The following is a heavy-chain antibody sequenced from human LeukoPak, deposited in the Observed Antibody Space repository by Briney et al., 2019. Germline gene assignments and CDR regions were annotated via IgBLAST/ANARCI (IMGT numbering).Heavy chain of an antibody. D-gene: IGHD6-19*01. CDR1: GGSISSGDYY. V-gene: IGHV4-61*02. J-gene: IGHJ4*02. CDR3: ARDRQWLV. Sequence: SETLSLTCTVSGGSISSGDYYWSWIRQPAGKGLEWIGRIYTSGSTNYNPSLKSRVTMSVDTSKNQFSLKLSSVTAADTAVYYCARDRQWLVWGQGTLVTVSS. CDR2: IYTSGST.